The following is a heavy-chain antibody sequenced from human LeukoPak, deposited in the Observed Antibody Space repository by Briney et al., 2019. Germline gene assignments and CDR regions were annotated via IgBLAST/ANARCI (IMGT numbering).Heavy chain of an antibody. J-gene: IGHJ4*02. CDR2: ISGSGGST. Sequence: GRSLRLSCAASGFTVNNNFMSWVRQAPGKRLEWVSAISGSGGSTYYADSVKGRFTISRDNSKNTLYLQMNSLRAEDTAVYYCAKGEVSGYYYDSSGYSFDYWGQGTLVTVSS. D-gene: IGHD3-22*01. CDR1: GFTVNNNF. CDR3: AKGEVSGYYYDSSGYSFDY. V-gene: IGHV3-23*01.